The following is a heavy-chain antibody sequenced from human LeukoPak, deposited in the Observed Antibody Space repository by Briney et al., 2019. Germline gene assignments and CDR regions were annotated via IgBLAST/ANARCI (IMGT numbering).Heavy chain of an antibody. Sequence: PGGSLRLSCAASGFTFNTYTMSWVRQAPGKGLEWVSSISSSNSYIYYADSVKGRVTISRDNSKNALSLQMNSLRAEDTAVYYCAKDFGYFFPPLFDSWGHGTLVTVSS. CDR2: ISSSNSYI. CDR3: AKDFGYFFPPLFDS. V-gene: IGHV3-21*04. D-gene: IGHD2/OR15-2a*01. J-gene: IGHJ4*01. CDR1: GFTFNTYT.